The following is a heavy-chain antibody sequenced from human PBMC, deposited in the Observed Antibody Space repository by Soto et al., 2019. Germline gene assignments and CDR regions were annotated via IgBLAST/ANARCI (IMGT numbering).Heavy chain of an antibody. CDR1: GGTFSSYA. V-gene: IGHV1-69*06. Sequence: GASVKVSCKASGGTFSSYAISWVRQAPGQGLEWMGGIIPIFGTANYAQKFQGRVTITADKSTSTAYMELSSLRSEDTAVYYCARDVGATRYNWFDPWGQGTLVTVSS. CDR2: IIPIFGTA. CDR3: ARDVGATRYNWFDP. J-gene: IGHJ5*02. D-gene: IGHD1-26*01.